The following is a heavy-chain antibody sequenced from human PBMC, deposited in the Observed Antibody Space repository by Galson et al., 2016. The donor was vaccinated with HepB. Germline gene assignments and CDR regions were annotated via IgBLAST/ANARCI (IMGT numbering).Heavy chain of an antibody. CDR3: AREHDIWTSYAFDI. CDR1: GDTFTGYY. D-gene: IGHD3/OR15-3a*01. CDR2: INVGNGNT. V-gene: IGHV1/OR15-3*03. Sequence: SVKVSCKASGDTFTGYYIHWVRQAPGQGLEWMGWINVGNGNTKYSEKFQGRVTITRDTSASTVYMELSSLRSEDTAVYYCAREHDIWTSYAFDIWGQGTMVTVSS. J-gene: IGHJ3*02.